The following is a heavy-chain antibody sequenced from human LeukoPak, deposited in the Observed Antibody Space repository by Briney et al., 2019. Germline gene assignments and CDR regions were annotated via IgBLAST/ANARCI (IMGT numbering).Heavy chain of an antibody. CDR3: ARDGMVQKLAYMDI. V-gene: IGHV1-46*01. CDR2: MNPTDGSR. D-gene: IGHD3-10*01. J-gene: IGHJ6*03. Sequence: ASVKVSCKASGYTFTNNYIHRVRQAPGHGLEWMGVMNPTDGSRSHSSKFQARLTMTRDVSTSTAYMELRSLRSDDTAVYYCARDGMVQKLAYMDIWGAGTTVSVSS. CDR1: GYTFTNNY.